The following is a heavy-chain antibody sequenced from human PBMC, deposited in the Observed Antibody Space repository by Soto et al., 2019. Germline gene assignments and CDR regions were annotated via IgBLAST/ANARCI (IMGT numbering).Heavy chain of an antibody. J-gene: IGHJ5*02. CDR2: IWYDGSNK. V-gene: IGHV3-33*01. Sequence: PGGSLRLSCAASGFTFSSYGMHWVRQAPGKGLEWVAVIWYDGSNKYYADSVKGRFTISRDNCKNTLYLEMNSPRAEDTAVYYCARDSTEYCSGGSCQNWFDPWGQGTLVTVSS. D-gene: IGHD2-15*01. CDR3: ARDSTEYCSGGSCQNWFDP. CDR1: GFTFSSYG.